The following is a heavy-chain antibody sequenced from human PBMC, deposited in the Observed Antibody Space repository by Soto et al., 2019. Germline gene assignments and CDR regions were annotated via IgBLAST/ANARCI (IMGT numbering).Heavy chain of an antibody. V-gene: IGHV4-59*08. CDR2: IYYSGST. CDR3: AIIEVATITYYFDY. D-gene: IGHD5-12*01. Sequence: SETLSLTCTVSGASINTYYWSWIRQPPGKGLEWIGYIYYSGSTNYNPSLKSRVTISVDTSKNQFSLKLSSVTAADTAVYYCAIIEVATITYYFDYWGQGTLVTVSS. J-gene: IGHJ4*02. CDR1: GASINTYY.